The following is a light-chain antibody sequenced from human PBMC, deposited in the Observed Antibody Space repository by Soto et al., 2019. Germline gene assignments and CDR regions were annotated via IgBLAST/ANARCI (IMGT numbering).Light chain of an antibody. CDR3: VSHAGSNTWV. J-gene: IGLJ2*01. CDR1: SNDVGGYNY. V-gene: IGLV2-8*01. Sequence: QSALTQPPSASGSPGQSVTISCTGTSNDVGGYNYVSWYQHHPGKAPNLIMYEVMKRPSGVPDRFSGFKSGNTASLTVSGLQAEDEALYYGVSHAGSNTWVFGGGTKLTVL. CDR2: EVM.